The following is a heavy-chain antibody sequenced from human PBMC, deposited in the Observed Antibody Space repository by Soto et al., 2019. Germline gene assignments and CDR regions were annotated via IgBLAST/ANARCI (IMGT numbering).Heavy chain of an antibody. Sequence: GGSLRLSCVASGFTFSSYAMSWVRQAPGKGLEWVSAISGSGGSTYYADSVKGRFTISRDNSKNTLYLQMNSLRAEDTAVYYCAKSYSSGWSELLFGFDYWGQGTLVTVSS. CDR2: ISGSGGST. V-gene: IGHV3-23*01. CDR1: GFTFSSYA. CDR3: AKSYSSGWSELLFGFDY. D-gene: IGHD6-19*01. J-gene: IGHJ4*02.